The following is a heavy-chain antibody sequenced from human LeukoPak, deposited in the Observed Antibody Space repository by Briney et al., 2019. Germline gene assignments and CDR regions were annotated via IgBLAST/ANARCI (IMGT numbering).Heavy chain of an antibody. CDR2: ISWNSGSI. J-gene: IGHJ4*02. D-gene: IGHD3-9*01. CDR3: AKEKGYYDILTGYSPFDY. V-gene: IGHV3-9*01. CDR1: GFTFDDYA. Sequence: PGGSLRLSCAASGFTFDDYAMHWVRQAPGKGLEWVSGISWNSGSIGYADSVKGRFTISRDNAKNSLYLQTNSLRAEDTALYYCAKEKGYYDILTGYSPFDYWGQGTLVTVSS.